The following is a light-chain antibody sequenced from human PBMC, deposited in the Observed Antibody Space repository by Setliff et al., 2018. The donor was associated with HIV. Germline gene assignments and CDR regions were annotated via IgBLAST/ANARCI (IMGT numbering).Light chain of an antibody. CDR1: SSDVGGYNS. CDR2: DVS. V-gene: IGLV2-14*03. CDR3: SSYTSTSTPYV. J-gene: IGLJ1*01. Sequence: QSVLTQPASVSGSPGQSITISCTGPSSDVGGYNSVSWYQQYPGKVPKLMIYDVSNRPSGVSNRFSGSKSGNTASLTISGLQAEDEADYYCSSYTSTSTPYVFGTGTKVTVL.